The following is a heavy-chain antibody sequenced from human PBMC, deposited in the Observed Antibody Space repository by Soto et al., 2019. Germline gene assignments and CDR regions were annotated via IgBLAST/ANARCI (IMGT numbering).Heavy chain of an antibody. CDR2: ISGNGSYI. CDR3: ARDPTFGRVIAEYKWFDP. CDR1: GFTFSSYA. V-gene: IGHV3-21*01. D-gene: IGHD3-16*02. J-gene: IGHJ5*02. Sequence: LRLSCAASGFTFSSYAMSWVRQAPGKGLEWVSAISGNGSYIYYADSVKGRFTISRDNAKNSLYLQMNSLRAEDTAVYYCARDPTFGRVIAEYKWFDPWGQGTLVTVSS.